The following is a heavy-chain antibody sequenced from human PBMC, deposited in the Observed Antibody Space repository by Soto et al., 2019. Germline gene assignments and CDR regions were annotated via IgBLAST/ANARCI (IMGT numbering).Heavy chain of an antibody. CDR1: GYTFTSYD. D-gene: IGHD3-3*01. Sequence: ASVKVSCEASGYTFTSYDVNWVRQATGQGLEWMGWMNPNSGNTGYAQKFQGRVTMTRNTSISTAYMELSSLRSEDTAVYYCARSEERRITIFGVVIIFWFDPWGQGTLVTVSS. CDR3: ARSEERRITIFGVVIIFWFDP. J-gene: IGHJ5*02. V-gene: IGHV1-8*01. CDR2: MNPNSGNT.